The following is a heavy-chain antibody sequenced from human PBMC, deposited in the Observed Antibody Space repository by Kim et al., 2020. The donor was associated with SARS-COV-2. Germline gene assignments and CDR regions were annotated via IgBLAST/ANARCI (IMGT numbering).Heavy chain of an antibody. Sequence: GGSLRLSCAASGFTFDDYGMHWVRQAPGKGLEWVAGISWNLMTIGYADSVKGRFTISRDNAKNSLYLQMNSLRIEDTALYYCAKGMGNWGSSFHYWGQGTLVTVSS. CDR2: ISWNLMTI. CDR1: GFTFDDYG. CDR3: AKGMGNWGSSFHY. D-gene: IGHD7-27*01. V-gene: IGHV3-9*01. J-gene: IGHJ4*02.